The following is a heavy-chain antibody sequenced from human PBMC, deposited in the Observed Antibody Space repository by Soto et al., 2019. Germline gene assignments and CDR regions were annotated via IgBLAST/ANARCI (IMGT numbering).Heavy chain of an antibody. CDR3: VKDRLAVASPPSDS. CDR2: ISARAGST. CDR1: GFTFSSYA. D-gene: IGHD6-19*01. Sequence: EVQLLESGGGLVQPGGSLRLSCAASGFTFSSYAMSWVRQAPGKGLEWVSAISARAGSTYYTDSVKGRFIISSDNSKNTLYLQMNSLRAEDTAVFYCVKDRLAVASPPSDSWGQGTLVTVSS. V-gene: IGHV3-23*01. J-gene: IGHJ4*02.